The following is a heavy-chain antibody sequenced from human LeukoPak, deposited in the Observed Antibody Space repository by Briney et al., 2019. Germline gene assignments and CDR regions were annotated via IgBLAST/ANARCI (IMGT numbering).Heavy chain of an antibody. CDR3: ATDPYSSGWPRSNRLDY. D-gene: IGHD6-19*01. V-gene: IGHV1-24*01. CDR2: FDPEDGET. CDR1: GYTLTELS. J-gene: IGHJ4*02. Sequence: ASVKVSCKVSGYTLTELSMHWVRQAPGKGLEWMGGFDPEDGETIYAQKFQGRVTMTEDTSTDTAYMELSSLRSEDTAVYCCATDPYSSGWPRSNRLDYWGQGTLVTVSS.